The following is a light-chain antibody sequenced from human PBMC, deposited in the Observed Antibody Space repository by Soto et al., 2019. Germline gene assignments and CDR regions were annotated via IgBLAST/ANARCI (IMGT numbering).Light chain of an antibody. CDR2: GAS. V-gene: IGKV3-20*01. Sequence: EIVVTPSPAPPVFSPWDTAPHPRRASQSVSSSYLAWYQQKPGQAPRILIYGASSRATGIPDRFSGSGSGTDCTLTISRLEPEDFAVYYCQQYGASPFTFGPGTKVDIK. J-gene: IGKJ3*01. CDR3: QQYGASPFT. CDR1: QSVSSSY.